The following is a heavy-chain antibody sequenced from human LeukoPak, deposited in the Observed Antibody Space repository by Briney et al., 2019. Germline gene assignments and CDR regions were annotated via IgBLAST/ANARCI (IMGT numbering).Heavy chain of an antibody. V-gene: IGHV3-21*01. Sequence: KPGGSLRLSCADSELTFSSYSMTWVRQAPGKGLEWVSSISSISTYIYYAESVKGRFTISRDNSKNTLYLQMNSLRAEDTAVYYCARLGPFIAAAGISSDYWGQGTLVTVSS. CDR2: ISSISTYI. CDR1: ELTFSSYS. CDR3: ARLGPFIAAAGISSDY. D-gene: IGHD6-13*01. J-gene: IGHJ4*02.